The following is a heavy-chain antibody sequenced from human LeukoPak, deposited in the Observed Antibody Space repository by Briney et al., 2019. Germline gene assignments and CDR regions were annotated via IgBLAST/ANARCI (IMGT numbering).Heavy chain of an antibody. Sequence: GGSLRLSCAASGCTFSSYEMNWVRQAPGKGLEWVSYISNSGTAIYYADSVKGRFTISRDNAKSSLYLQMNSLRAEDTAVYYCARAGYSMDTEYFQHWGQGTLVTVSS. CDR3: ARAGYSMDTEYFQH. V-gene: IGHV3-48*03. J-gene: IGHJ1*01. D-gene: IGHD5-18*01. CDR1: GCTFSSYE. CDR2: ISNSGTAI.